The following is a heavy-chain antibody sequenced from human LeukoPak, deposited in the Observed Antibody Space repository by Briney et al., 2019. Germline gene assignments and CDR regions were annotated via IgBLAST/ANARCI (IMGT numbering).Heavy chain of an antibody. CDR3: ARADGMDV. CDR2: INWNGGST. CDR1: GFTVSSNY. J-gene: IGHJ6*03. D-gene: IGHD5-24*01. Sequence: PGGSLRLSCAASGFTVSSNYMSWVRQAPGKGLEWVSGINWNGGSTGYVDSVKGRFTISRDNAKNSLYLQMNSLRAEDTALYYCARADGMDVWGKGTTVTVSS. V-gene: IGHV3-20*04.